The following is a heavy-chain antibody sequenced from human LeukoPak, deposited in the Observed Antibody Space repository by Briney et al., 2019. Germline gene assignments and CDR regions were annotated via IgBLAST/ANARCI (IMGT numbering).Heavy chain of an antibody. J-gene: IGHJ3*02. CDR2: ISTSGESA. D-gene: IGHD4-17*01. CDR3: TTDSHGAGAFDI. V-gene: IGHV3-23*01. Sequence: GGSLRLSCPVSGFTFSSYAMSWVRQAPGRGLEWVSVISTSGESAYYADSVKGRFTISRDNSKNTLYLQMNSLKTEDTAVYYCTTDSHGAGAFDIWGQGTMVTVSS. CDR1: GFTFSSYA.